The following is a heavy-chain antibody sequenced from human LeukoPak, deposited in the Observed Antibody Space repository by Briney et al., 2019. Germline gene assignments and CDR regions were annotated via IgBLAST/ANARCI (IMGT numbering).Heavy chain of an antibody. CDR2: IYYTGNT. V-gene: IGHV4-39*07. CDR1: GGSISSSSYY. D-gene: IGHD1-1*01. Sequence: SETLSLTCTVSGGSISSSSYYWGWIRQPPGKGLEWIGSIYYTGNTYYNPSLKSRVIISVDTSKNQFSLKLSSVTAADTAVYYCARVRDWQYNFDCWGQGTLVTVSS. J-gene: IGHJ4*02. CDR3: ARVRDWQYNFDC.